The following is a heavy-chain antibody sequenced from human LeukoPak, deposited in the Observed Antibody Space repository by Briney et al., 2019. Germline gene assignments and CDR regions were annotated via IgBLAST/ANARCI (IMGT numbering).Heavy chain of an antibody. V-gene: IGHV3-23*01. Sequence: GGSLRLSCAASGFTFSSYAMSWVRQAPGKGLEWVSSIYGSGGNTYYSDSVQGPITISRDNSKNTLYLQMSSLRAEDTAVYYCARETFCSSTTCPIGDHFDYWGQGTLVTVSS. CDR2: IYGSGGNT. D-gene: IGHD2-2*01. J-gene: IGHJ4*02. CDR3: ARETFCSSTTCPIGDHFDY. CDR1: GFTFSSYA.